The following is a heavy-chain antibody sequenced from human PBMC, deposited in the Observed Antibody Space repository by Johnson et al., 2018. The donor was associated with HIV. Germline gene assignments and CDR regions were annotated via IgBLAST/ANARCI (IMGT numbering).Heavy chain of an antibody. V-gene: IGHV3-49*03. J-gene: IGHJ3*02. D-gene: IGHD6-13*01. Sequence: VQLVESGGGLVQPGRSLRLSCTASGFTFGDYAMSWFRQAPGKGLEWVGFIRSKAYGGTTEYAASVKGRFTISRDDSKSIAYLQMNSLKTEDTAVYYCTRDGPGYSSSWYIHLDAFDIWGQGTMVTVSS. CDR1: GFTFGDYA. CDR2: IRSKAYGGTT. CDR3: TRDGPGYSSSWYIHLDAFDI.